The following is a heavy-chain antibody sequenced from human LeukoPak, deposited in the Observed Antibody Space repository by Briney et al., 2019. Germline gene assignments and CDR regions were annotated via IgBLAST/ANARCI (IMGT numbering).Heavy chain of an antibody. J-gene: IGHJ6*02. D-gene: IGHD6-19*01. CDR2: INPNSGGT. CDR1: GYTFTGYY. Sequence: GASVKVCCKASGYTFTGYYMHWVRQAPGQGLEWMGRINPNSGGTNYAQKFQGRVTMTTDTSTSTAYMELRSLRSDDTAVYYCARDSSGWYGFVAYYYGMDVWGQGTTVTVS. V-gene: IGHV1-2*06. CDR3: ARDSSGWYGFVAYYYGMDV.